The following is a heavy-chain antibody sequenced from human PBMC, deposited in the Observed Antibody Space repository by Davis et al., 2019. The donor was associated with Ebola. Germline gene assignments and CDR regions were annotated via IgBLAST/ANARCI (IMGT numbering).Heavy chain of an antibody. V-gene: IGHV5-51*01. J-gene: IGHJ4*02. CDR2: IYPGDSDT. CDR1: RYSFTSYW. Sequence: PGGSLRLSCKGSRYSFTSYWISWVRQMPGKGLEWMGIIYPGDSDTRYSPSFQGQVTISADKSISTAYLQWSSLKASDTAMYYCARRHMRQWLVDYWGQGTLVTVSS. CDR3: ARRHMRQWLVDY. D-gene: IGHD6-19*01.